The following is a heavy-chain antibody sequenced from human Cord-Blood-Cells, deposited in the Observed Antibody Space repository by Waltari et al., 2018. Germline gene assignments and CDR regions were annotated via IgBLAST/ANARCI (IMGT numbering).Heavy chain of an antibody. CDR3: ARGRRSSSSYNWFDP. CDR2: INHSGRT. D-gene: IGHD6-6*01. V-gene: IGHV4-34*01. J-gene: IGHJ5*02. Sequence: QVQLQQWGAGLLKPSETLSLTCAVYGGSFSGYYWSWIRQPPGKGLEWIGEINHSGRTNYNPSLKRRVTISVDTSKNQFSLKLSSVTAADTAVYYCARGRRSSSSYNWFDPWGQGTLVTVSS. CDR1: GGSFSGYY.